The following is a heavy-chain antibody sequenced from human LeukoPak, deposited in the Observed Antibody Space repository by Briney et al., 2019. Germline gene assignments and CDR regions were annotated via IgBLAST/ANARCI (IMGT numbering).Heavy chain of an antibody. CDR1: GFTFSSYS. Sequence: VGSLRLSCAASGFTFSSYSMNWVRQAPGKGLEWVSSISSSSSYIYYADSVKGRFTISRDNAKNSLYLQMNSLRAEDTAVYYCATVLVTAMGQVNYWGQGTLVTVSS. CDR2: ISSSSSYI. J-gene: IGHJ4*02. CDR3: ATVLVTAMGQVNY. V-gene: IGHV3-21*01. D-gene: IGHD2-21*02.